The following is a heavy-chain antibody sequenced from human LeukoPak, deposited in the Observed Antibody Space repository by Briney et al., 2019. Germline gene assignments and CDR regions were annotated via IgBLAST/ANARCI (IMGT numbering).Heavy chain of an antibody. D-gene: IGHD6-19*01. Sequence: RGSLRLSCVAYGFIFSTDPMNWVRQAPGKGLEWVSNIRSNGDTVAYADSVKGRFTTSRDNAKNSLYLQMDSLRDEDTAVYYCARDGNSEQWLVLQPGDYWGQGTLVAVSS. CDR3: ARDGNSEQWLVLQPGDY. V-gene: IGHV3-48*02. J-gene: IGHJ4*02. CDR1: GFIFSTDP. CDR2: IRSNGDTV.